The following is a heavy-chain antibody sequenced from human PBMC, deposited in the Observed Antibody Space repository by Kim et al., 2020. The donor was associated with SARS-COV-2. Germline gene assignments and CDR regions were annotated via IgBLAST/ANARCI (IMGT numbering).Heavy chain of an antibody. D-gene: IGHD6-19*01. J-gene: IGHJ3*02. Sequence: GGSLRLSCAASGFTFSSDSMTWVRQAPEKGLEWVSGITSGGFTTYYTDSVKGRFSISRDNSKNTLYLQMNSLRVEDTAVYYCAKKIALAGTAAFDIWGLGTMVTVSS. CDR3: AKKIALAGTAAFDI. V-gene: IGHV3-23*01. CDR1: GFTFSSDS. CDR2: ITSGGFTT.